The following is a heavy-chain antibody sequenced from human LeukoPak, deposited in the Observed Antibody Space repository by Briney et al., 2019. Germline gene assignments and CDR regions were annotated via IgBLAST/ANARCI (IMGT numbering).Heavy chain of an antibody. D-gene: IGHD3-10*01. Sequence: PSETLSLTCAVYGGSFSGYYWTWIRQPPGKGLEWNGEINHSGSTNYNPSLKSRVTISVDTSKNQFSLKLSSVTAADTAVYYCARGFSMVRGVSWPDYWGQGTLVTVSS. J-gene: IGHJ4*02. CDR1: GGSFSGYY. CDR2: INHSGST. CDR3: ARGFSMVRGVSWPDY. V-gene: IGHV4-34*01.